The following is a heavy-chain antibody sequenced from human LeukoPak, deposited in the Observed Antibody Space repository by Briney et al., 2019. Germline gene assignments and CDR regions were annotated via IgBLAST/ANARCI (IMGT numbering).Heavy chain of an antibody. Sequence: ASVKVSCKASGYTFTSYDINWVRQATGQGLEWMGWMNPNSGNTGYAQKFQGRVTMTRNTSISTAYMELSSLRSEDTAVYYCATTKRATYYYYYMDVWGKGTTVTVSS. D-gene: IGHD5-24*01. CDR1: GYTFTSYD. V-gene: IGHV1-8*01. CDR3: ATTKRATYYYYYMDV. J-gene: IGHJ6*03. CDR2: MNPNSGNT.